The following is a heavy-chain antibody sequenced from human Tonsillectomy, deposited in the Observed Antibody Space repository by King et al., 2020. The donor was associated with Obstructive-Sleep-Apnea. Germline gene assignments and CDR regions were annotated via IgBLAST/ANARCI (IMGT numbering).Heavy chain of an antibody. CDR3: VTGAVSTATFYFDY. CDR2: INHNSGGT. J-gene: IGHJ4*02. Sequence: QLVQSGTEVKKPVASVQVSCKASGYTFTGYYIHWVRQAPGQGLECMGWINHNSGGTSYSQKFQGRVTMTRDTSLSTAYMELSSLRSYDTAVYYCVTGAVSTATFYFDYWGQGALVTVSS. CDR1: GYTFTGYY. D-gene: IGHD4-17*01. V-gene: IGHV1-2*02.